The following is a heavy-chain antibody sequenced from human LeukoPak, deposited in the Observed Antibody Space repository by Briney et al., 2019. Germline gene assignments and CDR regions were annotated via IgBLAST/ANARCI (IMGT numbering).Heavy chain of an antibody. J-gene: IGHJ4*02. D-gene: IGHD5-24*01. V-gene: IGHV4-30-2*01. CDR2: IYHSGST. Sequence: SETLSLTCTVSGGSISSGGYYWSWIRQPPGKGLEWIGYIYHSGSTYYNPSLKSRVTISVDRSKTQFSLKLSSVTAADTAVYYCARAPYKGGSSVEYWGQGTLVTVSS. CDR1: GGSISSGGYY. CDR3: ARAPYKGGSSVEY.